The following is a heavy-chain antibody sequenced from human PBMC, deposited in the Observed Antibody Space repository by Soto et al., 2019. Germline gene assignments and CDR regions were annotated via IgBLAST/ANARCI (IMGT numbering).Heavy chain of an antibody. CDR3: VKEMGPCCDWSYSFDS. CDR1: GFTFSDYT. J-gene: IGHJ4*02. Sequence: PGGSLRLSCSASGFTFSDYTMHWVRQAPGKRLEFVSAISNNASDTYFADSVRGRFTISRDNSKNTLFLLMSGLTSEDTAVYYCVKEMGPCCDWSYSFDSGGQGTVVTVSS. D-gene: IGHD3-9*01. CDR2: ISNNASDT. V-gene: IGHV3-64D*06.